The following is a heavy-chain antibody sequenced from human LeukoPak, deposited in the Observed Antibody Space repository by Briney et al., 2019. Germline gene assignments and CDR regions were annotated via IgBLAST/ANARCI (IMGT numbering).Heavy chain of an antibody. CDR3: ARGGDTMVRGVIISSWFDP. J-gene: IGHJ5*02. V-gene: IGHV1-69*01. Sequence: GSSVKVSCKASGGTFSSYAISWVRQAPGQGLGWMGGIIPIFGTANYAQKFQGRVTITADESTSTAYMELSSLRSEDTAVYYCARGGDTMVRGVIISSWFDPWGQGTLVTVSS. D-gene: IGHD3-10*01. CDR2: IIPIFGTA. CDR1: GGTFSSYA.